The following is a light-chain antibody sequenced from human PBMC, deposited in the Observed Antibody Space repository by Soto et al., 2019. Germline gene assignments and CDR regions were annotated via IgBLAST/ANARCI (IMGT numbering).Light chain of an antibody. J-gene: IGKJ3*01. CDR2: GAS. CDR3: QHYDNLPPFT. Sequence: DIQMTQSPSSLSASIGDRVTITCQASQDIKKYLSWYQQRPGRAPKLLIYGASYLETRVPSRFSGRGYGTDFTLAISSLQPEDIATYYCQHYDNLPPFTFGPGTKVTMK. V-gene: IGKV1-33*01. CDR1: QDIKKY.